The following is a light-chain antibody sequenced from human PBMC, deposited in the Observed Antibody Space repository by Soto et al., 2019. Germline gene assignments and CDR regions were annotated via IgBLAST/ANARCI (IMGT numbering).Light chain of an antibody. CDR2: DVS. CDR3: SSYTSSSTYV. Sequence: QSVLTQPPSVSGSPGQSVAISCTGTSSDVGSSNGVSWYQQPPGTAPKLMIYDVSNRPSGVPDRFSGSKSGNTASLTISGLQADDEADYYCSSYTSSSTYVFGTGTKLTVL. J-gene: IGLJ1*01. CDR1: SSDVGSSNG. V-gene: IGLV2-18*02.